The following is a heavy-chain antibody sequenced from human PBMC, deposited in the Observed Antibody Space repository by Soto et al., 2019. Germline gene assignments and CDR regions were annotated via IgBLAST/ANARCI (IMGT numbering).Heavy chain of an antibody. Sequence: SETLSLTCTVSGGSIGRIYWSGIRQPPGGTLEWIGYIYASGTTTYTPSLESRVTMSVDMPNHECSLDLTSVTAADTAVYYCARSHSFDRSICHYYFDFWGQVTLVTVSS. CDR1: GGSIGRIY. J-gene: IGHJ4*02. CDR3: ARSHSFDRSICHYYFDF. V-gene: IGHV4-59*01. CDR2: IYASGTT. D-gene: IGHD3-3*02.